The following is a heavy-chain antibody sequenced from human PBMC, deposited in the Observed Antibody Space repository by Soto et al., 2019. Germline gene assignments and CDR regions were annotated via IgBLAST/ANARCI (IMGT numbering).Heavy chain of an antibody. CDR1: GYTFTSNY. V-gene: IGHV1-46*01. CDR3: ARQYCTGTSCYPYFDY. CDR2: INPGIGST. J-gene: IGHJ4*02. Sequence: SVKVSCNASGYTFTSNYLHWIRQAPGQGREWMGTINPGIGSTTYAENFQGRVAMTSDTSTTTVHLELSSLRFEDTAVYYCARQYCTGTSCYPYFDYWGQGTLVTVSS. D-gene: IGHD2-2*01.